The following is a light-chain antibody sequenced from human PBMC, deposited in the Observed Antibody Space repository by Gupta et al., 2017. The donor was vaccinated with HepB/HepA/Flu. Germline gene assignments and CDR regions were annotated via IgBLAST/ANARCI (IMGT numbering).Light chain of an antibody. CDR1: QSVNSY. J-gene: IGKJ4*02. CDR3: QQHSNWPRT. V-gene: IGKV3-11*01. CDR2: DAS. Sequence: IVLTQSPATLSLSPGERATLSCRASQSVNSYLAWYQQKPGQAPRLLIYDASNRATGIPARFSGSGSGTDFTLTISSLQSEDFAVYYCQQHSNWPRTFGEGTKVEIK.